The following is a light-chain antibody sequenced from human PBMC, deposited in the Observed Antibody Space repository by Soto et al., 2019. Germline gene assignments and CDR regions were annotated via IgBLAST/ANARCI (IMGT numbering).Light chain of an antibody. CDR3: QQYNSYAIT. J-gene: IGKJ4*01. V-gene: IGKV1-8*01. Sequence: AIRISQSPSSLSASPGDRVTITCLASHSISNYLAWYQQKPGQPPKLLIYAASTLETGVPSRFSGSGSGTDFTLTISCLQSEDFAIYYCQQYNSYAITFGEGTKVDIK. CDR1: HSISNY. CDR2: AAS.